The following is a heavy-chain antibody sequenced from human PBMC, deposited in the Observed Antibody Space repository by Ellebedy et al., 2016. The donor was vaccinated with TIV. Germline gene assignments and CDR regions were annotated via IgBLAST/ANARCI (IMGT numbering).Heavy chain of an antibody. CDR3: AKPPEHWLIHTGLES. CDR2: ISGDGSSTT. Sequence: PGGSLRLSCAASGFSSGFSFSRYAMGWVRQAPGQGLDWVSAISGDGSSTTHYADSVTGRFFISIDNSKNTLYLQMNSLKAEDTAVYYCAKPPEHWLIHTGLESWGQGTLVTVAS. D-gene: IGHD6-19*01. J-gene: IGHJ4*02. CDR1: GFSSGFSFSRYA. V-gene: IGHV3-23*01.